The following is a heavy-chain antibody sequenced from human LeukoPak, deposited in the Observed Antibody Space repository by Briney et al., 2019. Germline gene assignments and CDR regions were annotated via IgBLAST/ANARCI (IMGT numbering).Heavy chain of an antibody. J-gene: IGHJ4*02. V-gene: IGHV3-30*03. CDR2: ISYDGSNK. CDR3: ARGLSDFWSSLPYEY. Sequence: PGGSLRLSCAASGFTFSSYGMHWVRQAPGKGLEWVAVISYDGSNKYYADSVKGRFTISRDNSKNTLYLQMNSLRAEDTAVYYCARGLSDFWSSLPYEYWGQGTLVTVSS. D-gene: IGHD3-3*01. CDR1: GFTFSSYG.